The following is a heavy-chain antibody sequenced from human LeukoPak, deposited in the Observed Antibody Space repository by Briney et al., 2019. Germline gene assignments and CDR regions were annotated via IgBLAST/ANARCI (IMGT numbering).Heavy chain of an antibody. D-gene: IGHD4-11*01. J-gene: IGHJ4*01. CDR1: GFIFSHYG. V-gene: IGHV3-33*01. CDR2: IWSDGSNR. CDR3: ARDAQRGFDYSNSLEY. Sequence: GGSLRLSCAASGFIFSHYGMHWVRQAPGKGLEWVAVIWSDGSNRFYAGSVKGRFTISRDNSQNTMFLQMNSLRAEDTAMYYCARDAQRGFDYSNSLEYWGHGTLVTVSS.